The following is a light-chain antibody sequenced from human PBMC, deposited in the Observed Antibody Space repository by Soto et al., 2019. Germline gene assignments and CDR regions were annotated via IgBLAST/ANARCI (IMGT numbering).Light chain of an antibody. J-gene: IGKJ2*01. CDR1: RGISSSY. Sequence: EIVLTQSPGTLSLSPGESTTLSCRASRGISSSYLAWYQQKPGHAPRLLIYAASTRATGIPDRFRGSGSATDFTLTISRLEPEDSAVYYCQQYGASPPYTFGQGTKLEIK. CDR2: AAS. CDR3: QQYGASPPYT. V-gene: IGKV3-20*01.